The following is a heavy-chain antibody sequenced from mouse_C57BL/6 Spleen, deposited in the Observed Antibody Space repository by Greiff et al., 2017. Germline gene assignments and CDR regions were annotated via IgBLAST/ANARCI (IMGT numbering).Heavy chain of an antibody. CDR1: GYTFTSYW. J-gene: IGHJ3*01. CDR3: ARRSYYDYDGPLFAY. V-gene: IGHV1-55*01. D-gene: IGHD2-4*01. CDR2: IYPGSGST. Sequence: QVQLQQPGAELVKPGASVKMSCKASGYTFTSYWITWVKQRPGQGLEWIGDIYPGSGSTNYNEKFKSKATLTVDTSSSTAYMQLSSLTSEASAVYYCARRSYYDYDGPLFAYWGQGTLVTVSA.